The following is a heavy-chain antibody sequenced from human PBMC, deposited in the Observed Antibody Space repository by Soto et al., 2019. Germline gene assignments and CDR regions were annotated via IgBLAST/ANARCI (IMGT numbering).Heavy chain of an antibody. V-gene: IGHV1-18*04. D-gene: IGHD3-3*01. CDR2: ISAYNGNT. CDR3: ARACRITIFGVVISHYYGMDV. Sequence: ASVKVSCKASGYTFTSYGISWVRQAPGQGLEWMGWISAYNGNTNYAQKLQGRVTMTTDTSTSTAYMELRSLRSDDTAVYYCARACRITIFGVVISHYYGMDVWGQGTTVTVSS. J-gene: IGHJ6*02. CDR1: GYTFTSYG.